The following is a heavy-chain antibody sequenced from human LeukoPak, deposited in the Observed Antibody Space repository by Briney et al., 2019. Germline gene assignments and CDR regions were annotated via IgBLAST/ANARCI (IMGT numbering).Heavy chain of an antibody. V-gene: IGHV4-59*12. CDR3: ARESRYCSGGSCYNWFDP. CDR1: GGSISSYY. D-gene: IGHD2-15*01. CDR2: IYYSGST. J-gene: IGHJ5*02. Sequence: SETLSLTCTVSGGSISSYYWSWIRQPPGKGLEWIGYIYYSGSTNYNPSLKGRVTISVDTSKNQFSLKLSSVTAADTAVYYCARESRYCSGGSCYNWFDPWGQGTLVTVSS.